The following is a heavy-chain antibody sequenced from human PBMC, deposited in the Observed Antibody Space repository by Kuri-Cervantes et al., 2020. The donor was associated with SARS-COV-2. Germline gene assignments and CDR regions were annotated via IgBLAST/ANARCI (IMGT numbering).Heavy chain of an antibody. V-gene: IGHV3-30*02. D-gene: IGHD3-3*01. CDR2: IRYDGSNK. J-gene: IGHJ5*02. CDR3: AREVTIFGAVSRGFDP. Sequence: GGSLRLSCAASGFTFSSYGMHWVRQAPGKGLEWVAFIRYDGSNKYYADSVKGRFTISRDNSKNTLYLQMNSLRAEDTAVYYCAREVTIFGAVSRGFDPWGQGTLVTVSS. CDR1: GFTFSSYG.